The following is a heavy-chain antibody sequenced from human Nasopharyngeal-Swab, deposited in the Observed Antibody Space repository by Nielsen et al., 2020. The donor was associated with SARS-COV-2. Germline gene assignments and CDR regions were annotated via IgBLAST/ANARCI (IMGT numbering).Heavy chain of an antibody. D-gene: IGHD2-8*01. J-gene: IGHJ4*02. CDR3: ARGGVGDRLAD. V-gene: IGHV4-59*13. CDR2: IYYSGST. CDR1: GGSISSYY. Sequence: SETLSLTCTVSGGSISSYYWSWIRQPPGKGLEWIGYIYYSGSTNNNPSLKSRVIISVDTSKNQFSLNLSSVTAADTAVYYCARGGVGDRLADWGQGTLVTVSS.